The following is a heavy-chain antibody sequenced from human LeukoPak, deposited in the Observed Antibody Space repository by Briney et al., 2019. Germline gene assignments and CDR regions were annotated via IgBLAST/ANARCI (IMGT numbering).Heavy chain of an antibody. V-gene: IGHV1-46*01. CDR3: ARAEMATMGEMGFDY. D-gene: IGHD5-24*01. Sequence: GASVKVSCKASGYTFTSYYMHWVRQAPGQGLEWMGIINHSGGSTSYAQKFQGRVTMTRDTSTSTVYMELSSLRSEDTAVYYCARAEMATMGEMGFDYWGQGTLVTVSS. CDR1: GYTFTSYY. CDR2: INHSGGST. J-gene: IGHJ4*02.